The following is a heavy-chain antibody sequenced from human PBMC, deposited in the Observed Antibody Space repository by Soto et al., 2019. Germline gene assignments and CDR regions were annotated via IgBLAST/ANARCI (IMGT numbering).Heavy chain of an antibody. D-gene: IGHD5-12*01. CDR1: GGSFSGYY. V-gene: IGHV4-34*01. J-gene: IGHJ4*02. CDR2: ISHSGST. CDR3: ARGRGRWLRLKVYFDY. Sequence: SETLSLTCAVYGGSFSGYYWSWIRQPPGKGLEWIGEISHSGSTNYNPSLKSRVTISVDTSKNQFSLKLSSVTAADTAVYYCARGRGRWLRLKVYFDYWGQGTLVTVSS.